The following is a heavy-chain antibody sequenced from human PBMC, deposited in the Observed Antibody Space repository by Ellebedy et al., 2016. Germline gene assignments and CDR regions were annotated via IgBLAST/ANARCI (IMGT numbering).Heavy chain of an antibody. V-gene: IGHV4-4*02. CDR2: IYHSGST. CDR1: GGSISSSNW. J-gene: IGHJ4*02. Sequence: SETLSLXCAVSGGSISSSNWWSWVRQPPGKGLEWFGEIYHSGSTNYNPSLKSRVTISVDKSKNQFSLKLSSVTAADTAVYYCAREQSYDYVWGSYRYTVPTNFDYWGQGTLVTVSS. CDR3: AREQSYDYVWGSYRYTVPTNFDY. D-gene: IGHD3-16*02.